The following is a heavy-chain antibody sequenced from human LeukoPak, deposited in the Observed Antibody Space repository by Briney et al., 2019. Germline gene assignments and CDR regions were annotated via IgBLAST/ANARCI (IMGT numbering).Heavy chain of an antibody. CDR3: ARPGSITIFGVVIIHHYYYYGMDA. D-gene: IGHD3-3*01. J-gene: IGHJ6*02. Sequence: ASVKVSCKASGYTFTSYDINWVRQATGQGLEWMGWMNPNSGNTSYAQKFQGRVTMTRNTSISTAYMELSSLRSEDTAVYYCARPGSITIFGVVIIHHYYYYGMDAWGQGTTVTVSS. V-gene: IGHV1-8*01. CDR1: GYTFTSYD. CDR2: MNPNSGNT.